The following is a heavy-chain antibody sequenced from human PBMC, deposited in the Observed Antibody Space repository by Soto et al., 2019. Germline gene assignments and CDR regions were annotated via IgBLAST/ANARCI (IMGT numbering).Heavy chain of an antibody. Sequence: ASVKVSCKASGYTFTAYFIHWVRQAPGQGLQWMGSINPNSGGTNYPRTFQGRVTMTSDTSISTAYMELNRLTSDDTAVFFCARIRPCSVSYPFGCCGQGTRGTVAS. D-gene: IGHD2-15*01. V-gene: IGHV1-2*02. CDR3: ARIRPCSVSYPFGC. CDR2: INPNSGGT. J-gene: IGHJ4*02. CDR1: GYTFTAYF.